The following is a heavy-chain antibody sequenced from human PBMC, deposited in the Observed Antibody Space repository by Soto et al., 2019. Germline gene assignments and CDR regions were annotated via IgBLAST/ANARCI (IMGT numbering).Heavy chain of an antibody. CDR1: GFSFSGDS. CDR2: ITSGGGYI. Sequence: ELQLVESGGGLVKPGGSLRLSCAGSGFSFSGDSMDWVRQAPGKGLEWVSSITSGGGYIFYSDSVKGRFTISRDNANNSLFLQMDSLRTEDTAVYYCAREKGSQLRLDVLGQGTTVTVSS. J-gene: IGHJ6*02. CDR3: AREKGSQLRLDV. D-gene: IGHD3-3*01. V-gene: IGHV3-21*01.